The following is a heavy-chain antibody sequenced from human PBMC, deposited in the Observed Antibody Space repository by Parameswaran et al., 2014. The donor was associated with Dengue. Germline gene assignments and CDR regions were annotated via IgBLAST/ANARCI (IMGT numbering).Heavy chain of an antibody. J-gene: IGHJ4*02. CDR3: AKDLHPGRYSYGYFDY. D-gene: IGHD5-18*01. V-gene: IGHV3-23*01. CDR2: ISGSGGST. Sequence: RWIRQPPGKGLEWVSAISGSGGSTYYADSVKGRFTISRDNSKNTLYLQMNSLRAEDTAVYYCAKDLHPGRYSYGYFDYWGQGTLVTVSS.